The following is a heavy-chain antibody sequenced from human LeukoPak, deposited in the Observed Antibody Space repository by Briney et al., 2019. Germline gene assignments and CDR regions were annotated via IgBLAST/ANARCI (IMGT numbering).Heavy chain of an antibody. CDR3: ASQGIAAAGYYFDY. Sequence: PSETLSLTCTVSGGSISSSSYYWGWIRQPPGKGLEWIGSIYYSGSTYYNPSLKSRVTISVDTSKNQFSLKLSSVTAADTAVYYCASQGIAAAGYYFDYWGQGTLVTVSS. D-gene: IGHD6-13*01. CDR2: IYYSGST. CDR1: GGSISSSSYY. J-gene: IGHJ4*02. V-gene: IGHV4-39*07.